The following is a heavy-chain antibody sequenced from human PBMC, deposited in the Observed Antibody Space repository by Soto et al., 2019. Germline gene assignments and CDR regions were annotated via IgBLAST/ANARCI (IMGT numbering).Heavy chain of an antibody. J-gene: IGHJ4*02. V-gene: IGHV4-39*02. D-gene: IGHD3-22*01. Sequence: PSETLSLTCTVSGGSISSSSYYWGWIRQPPGKGLEWIGSIYYSGSTYYNPSLKSRVTISVDTSKNQFSLKLSSVTAADTAVYYCARDNYYDSSGYYFIAYWGQGTLVTVSS. CDR2: IYYSGST. CDR1: GGSISSSSYY. CDR3: ARDNYYDSSGYYFIAY.